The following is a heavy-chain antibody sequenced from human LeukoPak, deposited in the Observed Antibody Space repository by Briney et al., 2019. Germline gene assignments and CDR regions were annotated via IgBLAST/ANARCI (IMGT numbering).Heavy chain of an antibody. J-gene: IGHJ4*02. V-gene: IGHV3-74*01. CDR2: INEDGSTT. Sequence: GGSLRLSCAASGFTFSSNWMHWVRQAPGKGLVWVSRINEDGSTTNYADSVKGRSTIFRDNAKNTLYLQMNSLRAEDTAVYYCVRDLGGRSGHWGQGTLVTVSS. CDR3: VRDLGGRSGH. CDR1: GFTFSSNW. D-gene: IGHD1-26*01.